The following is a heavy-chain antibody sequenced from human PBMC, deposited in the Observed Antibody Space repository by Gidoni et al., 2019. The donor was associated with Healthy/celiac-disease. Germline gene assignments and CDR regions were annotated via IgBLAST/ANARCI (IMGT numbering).Heavy chain of an antibody. CDR3: ARVSGSEGWFDP. CDR1: GFTVSSNY. Sequence: EVQLVESGGGLVQPGGSLRLSCAASGFTVSSNYMSWVRQAPGKGLEWVSVIYSGGSTYYAASVKGLFTISRDNSKNPLFLQMNSLRAEDAAVYYCARVSGSEGWFDPWGQGTLVTVSS. J-gene: IGHJ5*02. V-gene: IGHV3-66*02. CDR2: IYSGGST. D-gene: IGHD3-10*01.